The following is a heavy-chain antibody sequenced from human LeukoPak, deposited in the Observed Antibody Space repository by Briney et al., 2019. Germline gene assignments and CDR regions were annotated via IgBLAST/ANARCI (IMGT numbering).Heavy chain of an antibody. J-gene: IGHJ4*02. CDR2: ISSSGSTI. Sequence: GGSLRLSCAASGFTFSSYEMNWVRQPPGKGLEWVSYISSSGSTIYYAASVKGLFTISRDNAKNSLYLQMNSLRADDTAVYYCARGYSGYDPIPFFDYWGQGTLVTVSS. CDR1: GFTFSSYE. CDR3: ARGYSGYDPIPFFDY. V-gene: IGHV3-48*03. D-gene: IGHD5-12*01.